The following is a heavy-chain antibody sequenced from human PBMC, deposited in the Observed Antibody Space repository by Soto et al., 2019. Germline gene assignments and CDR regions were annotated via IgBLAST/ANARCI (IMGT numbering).Heavy chain of an antibody. V-gene: IGHV3-23*01. J-gene: IGHJ5*02. Sequence: GGSLRLSCEASGFTFSSYAMSWVRQAPGKGLEWVSAISGSGGSTYYADSVKGRFTISRDNSKNTLYLQMNSLRAEDTAVYYCAKDPRAGLVLGWFDPWGQGTLVTVSS. D-gene: IGHD6-13*01. CDR3: AKDPRAGLVLGWFDP. CDR2: ISGSGGST. CDR1: GFTFSSYA.